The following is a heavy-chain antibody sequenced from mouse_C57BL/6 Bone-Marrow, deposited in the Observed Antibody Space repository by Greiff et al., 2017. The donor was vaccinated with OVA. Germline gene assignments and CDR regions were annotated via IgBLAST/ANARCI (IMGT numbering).Heavy chain of an antibody. V-gene: IGHV1-5*01. CDR2: IYPGNSDT. Sequence: VQLKQSGTVLARPGASVKMSCKTSGYTFTSYWMHWVKQRPGQGLEWIGAIYPGNSDTSYNQKFKGKAKLTAVTSASTAYMELNSLTNEDSAVYDCHGGYDLYYAMDYWGQGTSVTVSS. J-gene: IGHJ4*01. D-gene: IGHD2-2*01. CDR3: HGGYDLYYAMDY. CDR1: GYTFTSYW.